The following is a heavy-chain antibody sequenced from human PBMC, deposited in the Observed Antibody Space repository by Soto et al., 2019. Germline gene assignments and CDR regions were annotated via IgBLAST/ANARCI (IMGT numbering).Heavy chain of an antibody. Sequence: PGESLKISCKGSGYNFIYWIAWVRQMPGRGLEWMGVIHPGDSDTRYSPSFQGQVTISADTSISTAYLQWSSLKASDTAIYYCARQDGSALFFFDFLGLGTLVTVSS. D-gene: IGHD6-19*01. V-gene: IGHV5-51*01. CDR3: ARQDGSALFFFDF. CDR2: IHPGDSDT. CDR1: GYNFIYW. J-gene: IGHJ4*02.